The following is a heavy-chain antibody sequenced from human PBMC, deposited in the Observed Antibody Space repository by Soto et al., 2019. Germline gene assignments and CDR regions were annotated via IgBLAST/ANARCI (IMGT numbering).Heavy chain of an antibody. CDR1: GFTFSSYV. CDR3: ARGRAGNYFDY. Sequence: PGGSLRLSCVASGFTFSSYVIHWVRQAPGKGLEWVALISTDGTDKHYPGSVRGRFTISRDNAKNTLYLQMNSLRAEDTAVYYCARGRAGNYFDYWGQGTPVTVSS. CDR2: ISTDGTDK. V-gene: IGHV3-30-3*01. D-gene: IGHD6-13*01. J-gene: IGHJ4*02.